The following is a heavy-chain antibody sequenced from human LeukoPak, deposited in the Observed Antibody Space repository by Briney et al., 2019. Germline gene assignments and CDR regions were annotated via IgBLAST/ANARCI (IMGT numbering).Heavy chain of an antibody. V-gene: IGHV4-38-2*02. CDR2: IYHSGST. J-gene: IGHJ4*02. D-gene: IGHD2-2*01. CDR1: AYSISSGYY. CDR3: ARSSRSWSTFDN. Sequence: PSETLSLTCTVSAYSISSGYYWGWIRQPPGKGLERIGTIYHSGSTYYNPSLKSRVTISVDTSKNQFSLRLSSVTAADTAVYYCARSSRSWSTFDNWGQGTLVTVSS.